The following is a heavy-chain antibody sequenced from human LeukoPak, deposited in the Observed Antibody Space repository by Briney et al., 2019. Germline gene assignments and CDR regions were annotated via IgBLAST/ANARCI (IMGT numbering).Heavy chain of an antibody. V-gene: IGHV3-15*01. J-gene: IGHJ4*02. CDR1: GFTFSNAW. D-gene: IGHD5-12*01. Sequence: GGSLRLSCAASGFTFSNAWMNWVRQAPGKGLEWVGRIKSKTDGGTTDSAAPVKGRFSISRDDSKNTLYLQMTSLKTEDTAVYYCTRGLMGYTGYDDYWGQGTLVTVSS. CDR2: IKSKTDGGTT. CDR3: TRGLMGYTGYDDY.